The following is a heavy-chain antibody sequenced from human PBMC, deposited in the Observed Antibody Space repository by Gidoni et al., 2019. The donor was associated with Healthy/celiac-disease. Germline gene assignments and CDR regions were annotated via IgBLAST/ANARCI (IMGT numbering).Heavy chain of an antibody. CDR1: GFTFSSYA. D-gene: IGHD2-2*01. J-gene: IGHJ6*03. Sequence: EVQLLESGGGLVQPGGSLRLSCAASGFTFSSYAISWVRQAPGKGLEWGSAISGSGGSTYYADSVKGRFTISRDNSKNTLYLQMNSLRAEDTAVYYCAILPFRWVPAATDYYYYYMDVWGKGTTVTVSS. CDR3: AILPFRWVPAATDYYYYYMDV. CDR2: ISGSGGST. V-gene: IGHV3-23*01.